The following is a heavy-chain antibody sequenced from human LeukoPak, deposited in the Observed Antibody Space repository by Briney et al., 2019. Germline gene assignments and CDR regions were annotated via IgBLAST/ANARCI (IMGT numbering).Heavy chain of an antibody. Sequence: PSETLSLTCTVSGGSISSGSYYWSWIRQPAGKGLEWIGRIYTSGSTNYNPSLKSRVTISVDTSKNQFSLKLSSVTAADTAVYYCARDSSSWYYFDYWGQGTLVTVSS. CDR3: ARDSSSWYYFDY. J-gene: IGHJ4*02. CDR1: GGSISSGSYY. V-gene: IGHV4-61*02. CDR2: IYTSGST. D-gene: IGHD6-13*01.